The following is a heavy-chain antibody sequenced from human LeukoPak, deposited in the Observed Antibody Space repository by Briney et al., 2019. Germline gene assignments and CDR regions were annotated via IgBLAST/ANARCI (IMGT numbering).Heavy chain of an antibody. CDR3: ARDLYYYGSGSYYDVFDV. CDR2: ISAYKGNT. D-gene: IGHD3-10*01. Sequence: ASVKVSCKASGYTFSTYGISWVRQAPGQGLEWMGWISAYKGNTYYAQKLQGRVTVTTDTSTSTAYMELRSLRSDDTAIYYCARDLYYYGSGSYYDVFDVWGQGTMGTVSS. V-gene: IGHV1-18*01. CDR1: GYTFSTYG. J-gene: IGHJ3*01.